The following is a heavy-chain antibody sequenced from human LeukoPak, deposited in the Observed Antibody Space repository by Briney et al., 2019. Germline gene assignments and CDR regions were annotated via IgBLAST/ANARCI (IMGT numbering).Heavy chain of an antibody. CDR2: IFYSGST. Sequence: SETLSLTCTVSGGSISSDSYSWGWIRQPPGRGLEWIGNIFYSGSTYYNPSLKSRVTISVDTSSNQFSLKLSSVTAADTAVYYCARRTRGGGEPYYYYYMDVWGKGTTVTVSS. D-gene: IGHD3-10*01. J-gene: IGHJ6*03. CDR1: GGSISSDSYS. V-gene: IGHV4-39*01. CDR3: ARRTRGGGEPYYYYYMDV.